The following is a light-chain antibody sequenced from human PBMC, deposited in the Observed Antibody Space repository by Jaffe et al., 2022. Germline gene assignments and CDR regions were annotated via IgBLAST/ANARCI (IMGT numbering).Light chain of an antibody. Sequence: QSVLTQPPSVSAAPGQKVTISCSGSSSNIGNNYVSWYQQLPGTAPKLLIYENNKRPSGIPDRFSGSKSGTSATLGITGLQTGDEADYYCGTWDSSLSADFYVFGTGTKVTVL. CDR1: SSNIGNNY. CDR3: GTWDSSLSADFYV. J-gene: IGLJ1*01. CDR2: ENN. V-gene: IGLV1-51*02.